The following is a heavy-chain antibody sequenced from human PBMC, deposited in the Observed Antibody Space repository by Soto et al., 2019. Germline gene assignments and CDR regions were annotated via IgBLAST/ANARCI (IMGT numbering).Heavy chain of an antibody. Sequence: RASVKVSCKASGYTFTSYGISWVRQAPGQGLEWMGWISAYNGNTNYAQKLQGRVTMTTDTSTSTAYMELRSLRSDDTAVYYCARVRAEKKDIVATIFQKGYYYYYGMDVWGQGTTVTVSS. CDR1: GYTFTSYG. CDR2: ISAYNGNT. D-gene: IGHD5-12*01. CDR3: ARVRAEKKDIVATIFQKGYYYYYGMDV. V-gene: IGHV1-18*01. J-gene: IGHJ6*02.